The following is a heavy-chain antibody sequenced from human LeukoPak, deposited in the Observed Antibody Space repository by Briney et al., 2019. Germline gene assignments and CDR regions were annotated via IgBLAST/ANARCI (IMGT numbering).Heavy chain of an antibody. CDR1: GYSFTSYW. J-gene: IGHJ4*02. Sequence: GESLQISSKGSGYSFTSYWIGWVRQMPGKGLEWMGIIYPGDSDTRYSPSFQGQVTISADKSISTAYLQWSSLKASDTAMYYCASATSYSSSWLSPFDYWGQGTLVTVSS. CDR2: IYPGDSDT. CDR3: ASATSYSSSWLSPFDY. V-gene: IGHV5-51*01. D-gene: IGHD6-13*01.